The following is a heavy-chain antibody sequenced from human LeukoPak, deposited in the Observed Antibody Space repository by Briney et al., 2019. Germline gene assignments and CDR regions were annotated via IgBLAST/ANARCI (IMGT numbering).Heavy chain of an antibody. V-gene: IGHV3-30*02. CDR1: GFTFSSYG. D-gene: IGHD2-8*01. J-gene: IGHJ4*02. Sequence: PGGSLRLSCAASGFTFSSYGIHWVRQAPGKGLEWVAFIWYDGSKKYYTDSVKGRFTISRDNSKNTLYLQMNSLRAEDTAVYYCAKDFQGVFYFDYWGQGTLVTVSS. CDR3: AKDFQGVFYFDY. CDR2: IWYDGSKK.